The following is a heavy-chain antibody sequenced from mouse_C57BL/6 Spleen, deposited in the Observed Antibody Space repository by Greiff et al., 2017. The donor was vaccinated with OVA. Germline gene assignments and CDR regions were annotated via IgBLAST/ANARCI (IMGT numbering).Heavy chain of an antibody. V-gene: IGHV1-55*01. Sequence: VQLQQPGAELVKPGASVKMSCKASGYTFTSYWITWVKQRPGQGLEWIGDIYPGSGSTNYNEKFKSKATLTVDKSSSTAYMQLSSLTSEDSAVYYYARLTVVADYYAMDYWGQGTSVTVSS. CDR2: IYPGSGST. J-gene: IGHJ4*01. D-gene: IGHD1-1*01. CDR1: GYTFTSYW. CDR3: ARLTVVADYYAMDY.